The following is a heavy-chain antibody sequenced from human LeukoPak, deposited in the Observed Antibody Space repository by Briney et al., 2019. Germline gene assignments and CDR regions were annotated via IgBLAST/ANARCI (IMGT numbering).Heavy chain of an antibody. V-gene: IGHV4-39*01. D-gene: IGHD1-26*01. CDR2: IYYSGTT. CDR1: GGSITSTSYY. J-gene: IGHJ5*02. Sequence: PSETLSLTCTVSGGSITSTSYYWAWIRQPPGKGLEWIGSIYYSGTTYYNPSLESRVTLSVDTSKSQFSLQLRSVTAADTAVYYCARQLKGLVRERLTNRLNWFDPWGQGSLVTVSS. CDR3: ARQLKGLVRERLTNRLNWFDP.